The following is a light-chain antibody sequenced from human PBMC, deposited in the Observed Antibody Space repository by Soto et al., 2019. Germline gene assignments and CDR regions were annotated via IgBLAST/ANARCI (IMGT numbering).Light chain of an antibody. CDR2: DND. CDR1: FSSIGSNA. Sequence: SVLTQPPSASGTPGQSVAISCSGSFSSIGSNAVNWYQQLPGTAPKLLIYDNDQRPSGVPKRFSGSKSGTSGSLAISGLQSVDEADYYCAAWDDSLNGWVFGGGTKLTVL. V-gene: IGLV1-44*01. J-gene: IGLJ3*02. CDR3: AAWDDSLNGWV.